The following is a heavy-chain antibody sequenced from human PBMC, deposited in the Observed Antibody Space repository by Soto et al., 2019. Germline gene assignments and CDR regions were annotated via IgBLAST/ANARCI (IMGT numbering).Heavy chain of an antibody. Sequence: GSLRLSCAASGFTFSSYGMHWVRQAPGKGLEWVAVIWYDGSNKYYADSVKGRFTISRDNSKNTLYLQMNSLRAEDTAVYYCAKFGMATTKRSPPYYIDYWGQGALVTVSS. CDR1: GFTFSSYG. J-gene: IGHJ4*02. V-gene: IGHV3-33*06. CDR3: AKFGMATTKRSPPYYIDY. D-gene: IGHD1-1*01. CDR2: IWYDGSNK.